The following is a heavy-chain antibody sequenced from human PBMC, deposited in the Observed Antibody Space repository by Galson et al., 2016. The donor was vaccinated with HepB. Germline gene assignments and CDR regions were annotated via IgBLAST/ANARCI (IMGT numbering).Heavy chain of an antibody. D-gene: IGHD2-15*01. V-gene: IGHV3-30*18. J-gene: IGHJ6*02. Sequence: SLRLSCAASGFAFSTYAMHWVRQAPGKGLEWVALISYDGRHTYYADSVKGRFTISRDNSQNTLFLQMNSQRPEDTAVYYCAKERSRWWPRGLTSYHYYYGMDVWGQGTTVTVSS. CDR3: AKERSRWWPRGLTSYHYYYGMDV. CDR2: ISYDGRHT. CDR1: GFAFSTYA.